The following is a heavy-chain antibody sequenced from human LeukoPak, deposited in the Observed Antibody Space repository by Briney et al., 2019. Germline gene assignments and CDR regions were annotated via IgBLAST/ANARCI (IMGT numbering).Heavy chain of an antibody. V-gene: IGHV4-39*01. Sequence: ASETQSLTCTVSGGSISSSSYYWGWIRQPPGKGLEWIGSIYYSGSTYYNPSLKSRVTISVDTSKNQFSLKLSSVTAADTAVYYCARHLYYYDSSGYPRDYWGQGTLVTVSS. J-gene: IGHJ4*02. CDR3: ARHLYYYDSSGYPRDY. CDR2: IYYSGST. CDR1: GGSISSSSYY. D-gene: IGHD3-22*01.